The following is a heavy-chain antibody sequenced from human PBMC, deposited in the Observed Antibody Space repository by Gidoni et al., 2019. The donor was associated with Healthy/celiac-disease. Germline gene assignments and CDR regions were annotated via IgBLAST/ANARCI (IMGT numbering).Heavy chain of an antibody. CDR3: ARGGYYGSGSYYSHYYYGMDV. CDR2: INWKGVST. J-gene: IGHJ6*02. D-gene: IGHD3-10*01. Sequence: EVQLVESGGGVVRPGGSLRLSCAASGFTFDAYGMIGVRQAPGKGLEWVSGINWKGVSTGYADSVKGRFTSSRDNAKNSLYLQMNSLRAEDTALYYCARGGYYGSGSYYSHYYYGMDVWGQGTTVTVSS. CDR1: GFTFDAYG. V-gene: IGHV3-20*04.